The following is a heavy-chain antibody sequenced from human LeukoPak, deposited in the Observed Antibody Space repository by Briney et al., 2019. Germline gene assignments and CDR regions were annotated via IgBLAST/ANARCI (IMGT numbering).Heavy chain of an antibody. D-gene: IGHD6-19*01. CDR1: GGSISSYC. Sequence: SETLSLTCTVSGGSISSYCWSWIRQPPGKGLEWIGYIYYSGSTNYNPSLKSRVTISVDTSKNQFSLKLSSVTAADTAVYYCARGAVAGGRWFDPWGQGTLVTVSS. CDR2: IYYSGST. J-gene: IGHJ5*02. CDR3: ARGAVAGGRWFDP. V-gene: IGHV4-59*01.